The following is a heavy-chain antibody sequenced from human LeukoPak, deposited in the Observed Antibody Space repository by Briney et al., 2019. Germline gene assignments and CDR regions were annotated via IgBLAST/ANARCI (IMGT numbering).Heavy chain of an antibody. CDR2: ISGSGGST. CDR1: GFTFSSYA. J-gene: IGHJ6*03. CDR3: AREEIGQDYYYYYYMDV. V-gene: IGHV3-23*01. Sequence: PGGSLRLSCAASGFTFSSYAMSWVRQAPGKGLEWVSAISGSGGSTYYADSVKGRFTISRDNAKNSLYLQMNSLRAEDTAVYYCAREEIGQDYYYYYYMDVWGKGTTVTVSS.